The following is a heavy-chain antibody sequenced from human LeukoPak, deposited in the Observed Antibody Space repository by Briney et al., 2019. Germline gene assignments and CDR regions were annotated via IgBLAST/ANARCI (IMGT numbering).Heavy chain of an antibody. CDR3: ARQSYSGYHYPDY. CDR2: IKEDGTEK. V-gene: IGHV3-7*01. J-gene: IGHJ4*02. CDR1: GFTFSSYW. D-gene: IGHD5-12*01. Sequence: GGSLRLSCAASGFTFSSYWMTWVRQAPGKGLEWVANIKEDGTEKHYVDSVKGRFTISRDNAKNSLFLQMNSLRAEDTAVYYCARQSYSGYHYPDYWSQGSLVTVSS.